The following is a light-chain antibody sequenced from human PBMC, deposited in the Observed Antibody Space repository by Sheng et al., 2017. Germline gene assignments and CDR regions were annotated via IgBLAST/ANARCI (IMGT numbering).Light chain of an antibody. Sequence: QSALTQPASVSGSPGQSITISCTGTSSDVGSYDLVSWYQQRPGKAPKLMIYEGSKRPSGVSDRFSGSKSANTASLTISGLQAEDEADYHCSSYAGSSTLIFGGGTKLTV. CDR3: SSYAGSSTLI. CDR2: EGS. V-gene: IGLV2-23*01. J-gene: IGLJ2*01. CDR1: SSDVGSYDL.